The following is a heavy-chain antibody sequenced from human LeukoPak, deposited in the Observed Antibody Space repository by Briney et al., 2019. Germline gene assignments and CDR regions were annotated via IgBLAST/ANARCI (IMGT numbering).Heavy chain of an antibody. V-gene: IGHV4-59*01. D-gene: IGHD3-16*01. Sequence: SETLSLTCTVSGGSISSSYWSWMRQPPGKGLEWIGYLYYTGSTNYNPSLKSRVTISVDRSKNQFSLKLSSVTAADTAIYYCARGPGRVGGDNWGQGTLVTVS. CDR3: ARGPGRVGGDN. CDR2: LYYTGST. J-gene: IGHJ4*02. CDR1: GGSISSSY.